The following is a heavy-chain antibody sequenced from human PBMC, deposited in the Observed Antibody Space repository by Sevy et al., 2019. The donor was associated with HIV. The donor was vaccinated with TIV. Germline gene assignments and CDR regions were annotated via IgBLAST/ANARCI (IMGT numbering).Heavy chain of an antibody. D-gene: IGHD3-16*01. CDR2: INHSGNT. CDR3: ARSGGYYDQGMDV. J-gene: IGHJ6*02. V-gene: IGHV4-34*01. CDR1: GGSFSDYS. Sequence: SETLSLTCAVYGGSFSDYSCTWIRQPPGKGLEWIGEINHSGNTNYNPSLKGRVTVSVDTSKNQFSMELSSVTAADTAVYYCARSGGYYDQGMDVWGQGTTVTVSS.